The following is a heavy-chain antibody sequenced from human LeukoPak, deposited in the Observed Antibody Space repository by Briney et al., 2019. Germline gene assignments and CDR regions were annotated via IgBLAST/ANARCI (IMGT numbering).Heavy chain of an antibody. CDR2: FSGAGGST. CDR3: AKGIRSSLSKLNSFEF. J-gene: IGHJ4*02. D-gene: IGHD5/OR15-5a*01. CDR1: GFSFSNFA. V-gene: IGHV3-23*01. Sequence: GGSLRLSCAASGFSFSNFATNWVRQAPGKGLEWVSGFSGAGGSTFYADSVKGRFTTSRDNSKNTLFLQMTSLRAEDTAVYYCAKGIRSSLSKLNSFEFWGQGTLVTVSS.